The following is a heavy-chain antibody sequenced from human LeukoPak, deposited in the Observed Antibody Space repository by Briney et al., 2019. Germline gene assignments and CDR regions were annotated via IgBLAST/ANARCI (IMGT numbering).Heavy chain of an antibody. J-gene: IGHJ3*02. CDR2: IYSGGST. V-gene: IGHV3-53*01. CDR3: AGAFSDDSSGWTAFDI. CDR1: GFIVSSTY. Sequence: GGSLRLSCAASGFIVSSTYMSWVRQTPGKGLEWVSVIYSGGSTYYADSVKGRFTISRDNSKNTLYLQMNNLRAEDTAMYYCAGAFSDDSSGWTAFDIWGQGTMVTVSS. D-gene: IGHD3-22*01.